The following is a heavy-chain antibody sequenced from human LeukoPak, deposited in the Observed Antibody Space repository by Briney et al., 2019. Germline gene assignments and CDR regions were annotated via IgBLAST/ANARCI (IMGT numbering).Heavy chain of an antibody. J-gene: IGHJ4*02. V-gene: IGHV3-48*04. CDR3: ARNRWLQPFDY. D-gene: IGHD5-24*01. CDR1: GFTFSSYS. Sequence: GGSLRLSCAASGFTFSSYSMNWVRQAPGKGLEWVSYISRSSSTIYYADSVKGRFTISRDNAKNSLYLQMNSLRAEDTAVYYCARNRWLQPFDYWGQGTLVTVSS. CDR2: ISRSSSTI.